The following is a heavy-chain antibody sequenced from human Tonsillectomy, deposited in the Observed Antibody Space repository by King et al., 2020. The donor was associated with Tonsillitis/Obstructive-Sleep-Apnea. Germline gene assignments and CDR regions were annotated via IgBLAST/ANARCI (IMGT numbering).Heavy chain of an antibody. CDR1: GFTFSNAW. Sequence: VQLVESGGGLVQPGGSLRLSCAASGFTFSNAWMSWVRQAPGKGLEWVGRIKSKSDGGTIDYTAPVKDRFTISRDDSKNGLYLQMNSLKTEDTAVYYCTARGGRYWGQGTLVTVSS. CDR2: IKSKSDGGTI. V-gene: IGHV3-15*01. CDR3: TARGGRY. D-gene: IGHD3-10*01. J-gene: IGHJ4*02.